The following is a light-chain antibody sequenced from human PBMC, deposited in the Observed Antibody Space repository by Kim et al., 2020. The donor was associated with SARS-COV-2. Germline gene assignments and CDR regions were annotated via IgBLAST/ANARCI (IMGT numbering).Light chain of an antibody. CDR1: QGISNY. V-gene: IGKV1-17*03. CDR3: LQHKSEPWT. CDR2: AAS. J-gene: IGKJ1*01. Sequence: DIQMTQSPSAMSTSVGDRVTITCRASQGISNYLVWFQQNPGKAPKRLIYAASSLQSGVPSRFSGSGSGTEFTLTISSLQPEDSATYYCLQHKSEPWTFGQGTKVDIK.